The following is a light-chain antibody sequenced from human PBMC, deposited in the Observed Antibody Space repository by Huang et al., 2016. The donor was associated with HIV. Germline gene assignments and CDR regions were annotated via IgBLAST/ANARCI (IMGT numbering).Light chain of an antibody. J-gene: IGKJ2*01. CDR3: QQYGSSPPT. CDR2: GTS. V-gene: IGKV3-20*01. Sequence: DIVLTQSPGTLSLSPGERATLSYRASQSVSSSYLAWYQLKPSHTPRLLIYGTSSRATGIPDRCRGSVAGTDVTLTISRLEPEDFAVYYCQQYGSSPPTFGQGTKLEIK. CDR1: QSVSSSY.